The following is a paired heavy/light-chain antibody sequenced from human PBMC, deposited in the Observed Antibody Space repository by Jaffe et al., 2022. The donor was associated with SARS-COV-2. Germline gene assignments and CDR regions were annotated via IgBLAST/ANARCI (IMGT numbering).Heavy chain of an antibody. D-gene: IGHD6-13*01. J-gene: IGHJ4*02. Sequence: EVQLVESGGGLVQPGGSLRLSCAASGFTFSTYAMNWVRQAPGKGLEWISYISGPSNTIYYADSVKGRFTISRDNAKNSLYLQMNGLRDEDTAVYYCARVWIAATTVDYWGQGTLVTVSS. CDR1: GFTFSTYA. CDR3: ARVWIAATTVDY. V-gene: IGHV3-48*02. CDR2: ISGPSNTI.
Light chain of an antibody. Sequence: QSVLTQPPSASGTPGQRVTISCSGSSSNIGSNTVNWYQQLPGTAPKLLIYSDNQRPSGVPDRFSGSKSGTSASLAISGLQSEDEADYYCVVWDDSLNGRVVFGGGTRLTVL. CDR1: SSNIGSNT. CDR2: SDN. V-gene: IGLV1-44*01. CDR3: VVWDDSLNGRVV. J-gene: IGLJ2*01.